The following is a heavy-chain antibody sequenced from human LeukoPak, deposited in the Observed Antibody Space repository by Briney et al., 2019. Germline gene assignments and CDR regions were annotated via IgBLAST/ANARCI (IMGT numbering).Heavy chain of an antibody. CDR1: GFTFSSYW. V-gene: IGHV3-74*01. J-gene: IGHJ2*01. CDR2: INPDGTVT. Sequence: GGSLRLSCAASGFTFSSYWMHWVRQAPGKGLVWVSPINPDGTVTTYADSVKGRFTISRDNAKNTLYLQMNSLRVEDTAVYYCVRDSPSGFFDLWGRGTLVSVSS. CDR3: VRDSPSGFFDL. D-gene: IGHD6-19*01.